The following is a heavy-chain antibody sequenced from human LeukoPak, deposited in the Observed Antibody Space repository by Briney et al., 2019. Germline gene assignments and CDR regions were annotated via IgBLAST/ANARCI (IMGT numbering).Heavy chain of an antibody. J-gene: IGHJ4*02. CDR3: ARDERWLREIDY. CDR2: IRYDGRIK. CDR1: GFTFSSHG. V-gene: IGHV3-30*03. Sequence: GRTLRLSCAASGFTFSSHGMHWVRQAPGKGLEWVAVIRYDGRIKYYADTVKGRFTISRDNSKNTVYLQMDSLRPEDTAVYYCARDERWLREIDYWGQGTLVAVSS. D-gene: IGHD5-24*01.